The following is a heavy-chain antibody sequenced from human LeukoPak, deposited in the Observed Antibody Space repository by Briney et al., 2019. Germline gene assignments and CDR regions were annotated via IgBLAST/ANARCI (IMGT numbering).Heavy chain of an antibody. V-gene: IGHV3-23*01. Sequence: PGGSLRLSCAASGFTFRGYAMSWVRQAPGKGLEWVSDISGSGGSTYYADSVKGRFTISRDNSKNTLYLQMNSLRAEDTAVYYCAELGRTVIGVVWGKGTTVTISS. CDR3: AELGRTVIGVV. CDR2: ISGSGGST. CDR1: GFTFRGYA. J-gene: IGHJ6*03. D-gene: IGHD4-17*01.